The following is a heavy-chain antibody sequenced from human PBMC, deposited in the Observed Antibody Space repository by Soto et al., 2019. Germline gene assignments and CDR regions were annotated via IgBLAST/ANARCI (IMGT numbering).Heavy chain of an antibody. D-gene: IGHD6-13*01. Sequence: QVQLVESGGGVVQPGRSLRLSCAASGFTFSSYGMHWVRQAPGKGLEWVAVIWYDGSNKYYADSVKGRFTISRDNSKNTLYLQMNSLRAGDTAVYYCARDIAAAGTSYYYYGMDVWGQGTTVTVSS. CDR3: ARDIAAAGTSYYYYGMDV. CDR1: GFTFSSYG. V-gene: IGHV3-33*01. J-gene: IGHJ6*02. CDR2: IWYDGSNK.